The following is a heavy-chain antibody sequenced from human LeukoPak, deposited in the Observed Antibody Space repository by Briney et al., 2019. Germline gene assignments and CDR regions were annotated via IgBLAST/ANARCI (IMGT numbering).Heavy chain of an antibody. J-gene: IGHJ4*02. V-gene: IGHV3-74*01. CDR1: GNYW. D-gene: IGHD2/OR15-2a*01. CDR2: ITSDGRWT. CDR3: VSFYETY. Sequence: GGCLRLSCAASGNYWMHWVRQAPGEGLVWVSHITSDGRWTSYADSVKGRFTISKDNAKNTVYLQMNSLRAEDTAVYYCVSFYETYWGRGTLVTVSS.